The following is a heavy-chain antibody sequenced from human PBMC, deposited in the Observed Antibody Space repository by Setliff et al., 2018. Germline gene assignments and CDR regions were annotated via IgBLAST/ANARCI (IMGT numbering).Heavy chain of an antibody. Sequence: ASVKVSCKVSGYTLTELSMHWVRQAPGQGLEWVGIINPSGGSTSYAQKFQGRVTMPRDTSTSTAYMELSSLRSEDTAIYYCARAHSGSDFHDPFDIWGQGTMVTVSS. V-gene: IGHV1-46*01. CDR3: ARAHSGSDFHDPFDI. CDR1: GYTLTELS. J-gene: IGHJ3*02. CDR2: INPSGGST. D-gene: IGHD1-26*01.